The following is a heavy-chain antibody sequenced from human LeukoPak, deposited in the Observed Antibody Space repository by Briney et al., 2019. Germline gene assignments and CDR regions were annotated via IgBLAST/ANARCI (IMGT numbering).Heavy chain of an antibody. CDR2: IYTSGST. J-gene: IGHJ5*02. CDR3: ARDLPTTVTTGWFDP. Sequence: PSETLSLTCTVSGGSISSYYWSWIRQPAGKGLGWIGRIYTSGSTNYNPSLKSRVTMSVDTSKNQFSLKLSSVTAADTAVYYCARDLPTTVTTGWFDPWGQGTLVTVSS. V-gene: IGHV4-4*07. D-gene: IGHD4-11*01. CDR1: GGSISSYY.